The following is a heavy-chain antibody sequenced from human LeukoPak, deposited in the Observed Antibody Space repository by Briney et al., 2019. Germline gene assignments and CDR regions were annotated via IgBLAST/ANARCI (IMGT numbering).Heavy chain of an antibody. V-gene: IGHV1-2*02. CDR3: ARGSSSWFGWFDP. CDR2: INPNSGGT. J-gene: IGHJ5*02. Sequence: ASVKVSCKASGYTFTGYYMHWVRQAPGQGLEWMGWINPNSGGTNYAQKFQGRVTMTRDTSISTAYMELSRPRSDDTAVYYCARGSSSWFGWFDPWGQGTLVTVSS. D-gene: IGHD6-13*01. CDR1: GYTFTGYY.